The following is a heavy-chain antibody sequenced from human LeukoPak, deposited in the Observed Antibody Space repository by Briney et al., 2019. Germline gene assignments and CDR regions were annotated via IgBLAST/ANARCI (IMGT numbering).Heavy chain of an antibody. CDR2: IYYSGST. J-gene: IGHJ3*02. CDR1: GGSISSSSYY. D-gene: IGHD6-19*01. V-gene: IGHV4-39*01. CDR3: ARTRTASSGWFFAFDI. Sequence: KPSETLSLTCTVSGGSISSSSYYWGWIRQPPGKGLEWIGSIYYSGSTYYNPSFKSRVTISVETSKNQFSLKLSSVTAADTAVYYCARTRTASSGWFFAFDIWGQGTMVTVSS.